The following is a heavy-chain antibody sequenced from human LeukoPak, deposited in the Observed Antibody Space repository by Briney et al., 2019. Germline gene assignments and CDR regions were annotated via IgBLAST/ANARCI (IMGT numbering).Heavy chain of an antibody. CDR2: ISPYNGNT. J-gene: IGHJ4*02. CDR3: AITSARGTYRFLDY. D-gene: IGHD3-16*02. Sequence: VASVKVSCKASGYTFTNYAITRVRQAPGQGLEWMGWISPYNGNTNFAQNLQGRVTMTTDTATSTAYMELRDLRSDDTAMYYCAITSARGTYRFLDYWGQGTLVTVSS. CDR1: GYTFTNYA. V-gene: IGHV1-18*01.